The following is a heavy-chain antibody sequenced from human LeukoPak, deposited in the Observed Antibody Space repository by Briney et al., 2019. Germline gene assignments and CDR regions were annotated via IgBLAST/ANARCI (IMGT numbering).Heavy chain of an antibody. J-gene: IGHJ3*02. CDR3: ARQVRGVMEDAFDI. CDR2: IYPGDSDT. Sequence: GESLKIPCKGSGYSFPMYWIGWVRQMPGKGLEWMGIIYPGDSDTRYSPSFQGQVTISADKSISTAYLQWSSLKASDTAMYYCARQVRGVMEDAFDIWGQGTTVTVSS. CDR1: GYSFPMYW. V-gene: IGHV5-51*01. D-gene: IGHD3-10*01.